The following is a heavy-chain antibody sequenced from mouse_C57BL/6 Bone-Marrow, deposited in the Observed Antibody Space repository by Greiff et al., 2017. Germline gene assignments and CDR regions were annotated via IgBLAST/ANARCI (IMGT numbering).Heavy chain of an antibody. Sequence: EVMLVESGGGLVQPGGSMKLSCVASGFTFSNYWMNWVRQSPEKGLEWVAQIRLKSDNYATHYAESVKGRFTISRDDSKSSVYLQMNNLRAEDTGIYYCTGWLLYYAMDYWGQGTSVTVSS. CDR2: IRLKSDNYAT. D-gene: IGHD2-3*01. CDR3: TGWLLYYAMDY. J-gene: IGHJ4*01. V-gene: IGHV6-3*01. CDR1: GFTFSNYW.